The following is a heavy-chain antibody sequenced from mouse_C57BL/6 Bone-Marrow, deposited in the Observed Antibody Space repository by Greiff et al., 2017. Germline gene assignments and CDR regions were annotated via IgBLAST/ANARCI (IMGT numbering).Heavy chain of an antibody. CDR2: ISSGGSYT. J-gene: IGHJ4*01. CDR1: GFTFSSYG. V-gene: IGHV5-6*01. CDR3: AGHYDYYSDYDYYAMDY. Sequence: EVQGVESGGDLVKPGGSLKLSCAASGFTFSSYGMSWVRQTPDKRLEWVATISSGGSYTYYPDSVKGRFTITRDNAKNTLYLQMSSLKSEDTAMYYYAGHYDYYSDYDYYAMDYWGQGTSVTVSS. D-gene: IGHD2-13*01.